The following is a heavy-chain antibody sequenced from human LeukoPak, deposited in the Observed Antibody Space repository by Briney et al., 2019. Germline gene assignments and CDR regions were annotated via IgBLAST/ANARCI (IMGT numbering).Heavy chain of an antibody. CDR3: AGFWSGYYTTSPQYYFDY. Sequence: MASETLSLTCTVSGGSISSYYWSWIRQPPGKGLEWIGYIYYSGSTNYNPSLKSRVTISVDTSKNQFSLKLSSVTAADTAVYYCAGFWSGYYTTSPQYYFDYWGQGALVTASS. D-gene: IGHD3-3*01. CDR2: IYYSGST. J-gene: IGHJ4*02. CDR1: GGSISSYY. V-gene: IGHV4-59*01.